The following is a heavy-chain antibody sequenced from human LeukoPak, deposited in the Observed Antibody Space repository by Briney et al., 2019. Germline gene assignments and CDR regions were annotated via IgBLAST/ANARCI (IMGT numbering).Heavy chain of an antibody. CDR1: GDSVSSNSAV. D-gene: IGHD1-14*01. CDR3: AKTGGLVQA. Sequence: SQTLSLTCAISGDSVSSNSAVWNWIRQSPSRGLEWLGRTYYRSKWYNDYAISVKSRITINPDTSKNQFSLQLNSVTPEDTAMYYCAKTGGLVQAWGQGTLVTVSS. V-gene: IGHV6-1*01. J-gene: IGHJ5*02. CDR2: TYYRSKWYN.